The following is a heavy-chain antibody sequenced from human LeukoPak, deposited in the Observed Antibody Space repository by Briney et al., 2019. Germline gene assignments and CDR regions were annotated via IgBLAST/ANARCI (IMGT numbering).Heavy chain of an antibody. CDR2: IYYSGST. CDR3: ARGYSSSWAYFDY. D-gene: IGHD6-13*01. CDR1: GGSISSYY. V-gene: IGHV4-59*01. J-gene: IGHJ4*02. Sequence: PSETLSLTCTVSGGSISSYYWSWIRQPPGKGLEWIGYIYYSGSTNYNPSLKSRVTISVDTSKNQFSLKLSSVTAADTAVYYCARGYSSSWAYFDYWGQGNLVTVSS.